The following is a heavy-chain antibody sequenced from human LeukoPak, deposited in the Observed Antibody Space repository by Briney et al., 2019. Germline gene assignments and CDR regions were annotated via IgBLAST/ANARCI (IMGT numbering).Heavy chain of an antibody. J-gene: IGHJ4*02. CDR3: ARVPMITFGGLVISSNYFDY. D-gene: IGHD3-16*01. CDR1: GYTFTDYY. V-gene: IGHV1-2*02. Sequence: ASVTVSCKTSGYTFTDYYMHWVRQAPGQGLEWMGWINPNSGGTNYAQKFQGRVTMTRDTSVSTAYLELSRLRSDDTAVYYCARVPMITFGGLVISSNYFDYWGQGTLVTVSS. CDR2: INPNSGGT.